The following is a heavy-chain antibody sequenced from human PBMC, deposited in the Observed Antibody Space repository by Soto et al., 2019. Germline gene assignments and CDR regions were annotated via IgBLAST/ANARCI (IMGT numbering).Heavy chain of an antibody. CDR3: AKDRQIVGAMVYFDY. V-gene: IGHV3-23*01. Sequence: GGSLRLYCAASGFTFSSYAMSWVRQAPGKGLEWVSAISGSGGSTYYADSVKGRFTISRDNSKNTLYLQMNSLRAEDTAVYYCAKDRQIVGAMVYFDYWGQGTLVTVSS. CDR1: GFTFSSYA. D-gene: IGHD1-26*01. CDR2: ISGSGGST. J-gene: IGHJ4*02.